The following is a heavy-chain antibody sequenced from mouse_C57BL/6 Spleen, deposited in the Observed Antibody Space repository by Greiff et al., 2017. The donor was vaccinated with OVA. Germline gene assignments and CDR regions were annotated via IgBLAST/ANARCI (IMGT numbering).Heavy chain of an antibody. CDR1: GYTFPSYW. D-gene: IGHD2-4*01. V-gene: IGHV1-69*01. J-gene: IGHJ4*01. Sequence: QVQLKQPGAELVMPGASVKLSCKASGYTFPSYWMHWVKQRPGQGLEWIGEIDPSDSYTNYNQKFKGKATLTVDTASGTSYMQLSSQTSEDSAVYYCARWLLRHYAMDYWGQGTSVTVSS. CDR2: IDPSDSYT. CDR3: ARWLLRHYAMDY.